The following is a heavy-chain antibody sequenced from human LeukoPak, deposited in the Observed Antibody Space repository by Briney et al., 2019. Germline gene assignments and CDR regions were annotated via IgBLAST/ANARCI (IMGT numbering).Heavy chain of an antibody. CDR1: GYTFTSYY. CDR2: INPSGGST. V-gene: IGHV1-46*01. D-gene: IGHD3-10*01. J-gene: IGHJ6*02. Sequence: SVKVSCKASGYTFTSYYMHWVRQAPGQGLEWMGIINPSGGSTSYAQKFQGRVTMTRDTSTSTVYMELSSLRSEDTAVYYCARPSGEYYGSGSYYNPRPYYYGMDVWGQGTTVTVSS. CDR3: ARPSGEYYGSGSYYNPRPYYYGMDV.